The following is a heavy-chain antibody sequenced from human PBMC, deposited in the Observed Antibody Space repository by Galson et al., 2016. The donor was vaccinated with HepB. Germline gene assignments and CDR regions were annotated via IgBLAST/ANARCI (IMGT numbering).Heavy chain of an antibody. CDR3: ARHIDHSIGVVIDGWFDP. Sequence: SETLSLTCSVSGGSITSSSHYWAWIRQAPGKGLEWIGSIYYFGNTYVDPSLKSRVTISVDTSKTLFSLKLTSVSAADTAVYYCARHIDHSIGVVIDGWFDPWGQGTLVIVSS. D-gene: IGHD3-3*01. V-gene: IGHV4-39*01. CDR2: IYYFGNT. CDR1: GGSITSSSHY. J-gene: IGHJ5*02.